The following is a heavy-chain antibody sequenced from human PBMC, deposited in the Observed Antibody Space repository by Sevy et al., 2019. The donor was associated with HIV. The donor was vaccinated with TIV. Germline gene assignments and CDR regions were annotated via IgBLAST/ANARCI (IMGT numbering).Heavy chain of an antibody. V-gene: IGHV3-9*01. CDR2: INWNSGII. CDR1: GFTFDDYG. J-gene: IGHJ1*01. Sequence: GGSLRLSCAASGFTFDDYGMHWVRQAPGRGLEWVSGINWNSGIIDYADSVKGRFTISRDNAKNSLHLQMNSLRVEDTALYYCVRGLMVAAGTAEYFQNWGQGTLVTVSS. CDR3: VRGLMVAAGTAEYFQN. D-gene: IGHD6-13*01.